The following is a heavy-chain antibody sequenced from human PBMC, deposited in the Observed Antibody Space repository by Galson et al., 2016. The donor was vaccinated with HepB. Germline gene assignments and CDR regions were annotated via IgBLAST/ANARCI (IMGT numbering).Heavy chain of an antibody. CDR3: ARGRGADFWSGYRDY. CDR2: IYSGGST. Sequence: SLRLACAASGFTVSTNYMSWVRQAPGKGLEWVSVIYSGGSTYYADSVKGRFTISRDISQNTVYLQMNSLRAEDTAVYYRARGRGADFWSGYRDYWCQGTQVTVSS. CDR1: GFTVSTNY. J-gene: IGHJ4*02. D-gene: IGHD3-3*01. V-gene: IGHV3-53*01.